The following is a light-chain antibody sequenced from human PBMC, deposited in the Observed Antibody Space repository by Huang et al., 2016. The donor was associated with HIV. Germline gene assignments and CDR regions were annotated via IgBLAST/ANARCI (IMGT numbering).Light chain of an antibody. V-gene: IGKV4-1*01. CDR2: WAS. J-gene: IGKJ4*01. CDR1: QSLLYLSNNNNY. Sequence: IVVTQSPDSLAVSLGERAAIKCKSSQSLLYLSNNNNYLAWYQQKPGQSPALLIYWASTRAPGVPDRFNGSGSGTDFTLTINSLQAEDVALYYCQQYFSTPLTFGGGTKVDIK. CDR3: QQYFSTPLT.